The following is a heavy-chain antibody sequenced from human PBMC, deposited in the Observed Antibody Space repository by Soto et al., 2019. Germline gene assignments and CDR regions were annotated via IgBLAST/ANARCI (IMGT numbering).Heavy chain of an antibody. V-gene: IGHV4-31*03. J-gene: IGHJ6*02. CDR1: GGSISSGGYY. CDR3: ARDGHYYYGMDV. CDR2: IYYSGST. Sequence: SETLSLTCTVSGGSISSGGYYWSWIRQHPGKGLEWIGYIYYSGSTYYNPSLKSRVTISVDTSKNQFSLKLSSVTAADTAVYYCARDGHYYYGMDVWGQGTTVTVSS.